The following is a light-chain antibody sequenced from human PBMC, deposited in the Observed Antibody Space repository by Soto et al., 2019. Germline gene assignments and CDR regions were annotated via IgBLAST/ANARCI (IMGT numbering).Light chain of an antibody. CDR1: ISDVGGYHY. CDR2: EVI. CDR3: SSYTSTSTYV. J-gene: IGLJ1*01. V-gene: IGLV2-14*01. Sequence: QSALTQPSSVSGSPGQSITISCTGTISDVGGYHYVSWYQQHPGKAPKLMIYEVINRPSGVSNRFSASKYGNTASLTISGLQAEDEADYYCSSYTSTSTYVFGTGTKVTVL.